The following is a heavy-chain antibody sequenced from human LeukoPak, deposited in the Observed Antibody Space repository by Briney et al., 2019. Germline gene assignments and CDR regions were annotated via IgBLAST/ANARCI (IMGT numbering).Heavy chain of an antibody. V-gene: IGHV4-59*12. CDR3: ARDPDYFDDSGYT. Sequence: SETLSLTCTVSGDSINNYYWTWIRQPPGKGLEWIGSMYYNGGTYYNPSLKSRVTISADTNKNQFSLKLTSVTAADTAVYFCARDPDYFDDSGYTWGQGTLVTVSS. D-gene: IGHD5-12*01. CDR1: GDSINNYY. J-gene: IGHJ5*02. CDR2: MYYNGGT.